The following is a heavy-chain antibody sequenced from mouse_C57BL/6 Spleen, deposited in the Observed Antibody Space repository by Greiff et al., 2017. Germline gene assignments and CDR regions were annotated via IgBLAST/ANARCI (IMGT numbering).Heavy chain of an antibody. J-gene: IGHJ4*01. V-gene: IGHV7-3*01. CDR1: GFTFTDYY. Sequence: EVQVVESGGGLVQPGGSLSLSCAASGFTFTDYYMSWVRQPPGKALEWLGFIRNKANGYTTEYSASVKGRFTISRDNSHSILYLQMNALRAEDSATYYCASSSYDYGGYAMDYWGQGTSVTVAS. CDR2: IRNKANGYTT. CDR3: ASSSYDYGGYAMDY. D-gene: IGHD2-4*01.